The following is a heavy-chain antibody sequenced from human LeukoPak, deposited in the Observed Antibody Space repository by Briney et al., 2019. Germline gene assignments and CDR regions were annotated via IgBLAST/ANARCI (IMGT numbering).Heavy chain of an antibody. CDR3: ARDGRLGYAFDI. D-gene: IGHD3-9*01. CDR1: GGSISSYY. CDR2: IYYSGST. J-gene: IGHJ3*02. V-gene: IGHV4-59*01. Sequence: PSETLSLTCTVSGGSISSYYWSWIRQPPGKGLEWIGYIYYSGSTNYNPSLKSRVTISVEPSKNQFSLKLSSVTAADTAVYYCARDGRLGYAFDIWGQGTMVTVSS.